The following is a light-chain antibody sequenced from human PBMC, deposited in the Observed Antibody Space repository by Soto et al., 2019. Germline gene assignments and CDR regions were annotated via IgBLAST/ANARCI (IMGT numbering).Light chain of an antibody. V-gene: IGKV3-20*01. Sequence: EIVLRQSPGTLSLSPGERATLSCSASQSVRSSYLAWYQQKPGQAPRLLIYGVSRRATGIPDRISGSGSGKVFTLTISRLEPEDFAVYYCQQYGSSPSITFGQGTRLEIK. CDR3: QQYGSSPSIT. J-gene: IGKJ5*01. CDR2: GVS. CDR1: QSVRSSY.